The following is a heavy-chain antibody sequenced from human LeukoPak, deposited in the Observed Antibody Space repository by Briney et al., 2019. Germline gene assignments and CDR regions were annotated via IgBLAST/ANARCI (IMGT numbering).Heavy chain of an antibody. D-gene: IGHD3-10*01. Sequence: GGSLRLSCAASGFTFSSYGMSWVRQAPWKGLEWVSPISGSGGSTYYADSVKGRFTISRDNSKNTLYLQMNSLRAEDTAVYYCALYHESEFMVPADYWGQGTLVTVSS. CDR2: ISGSGGST. CDR3: ALYHESEFMVPADY. V-gene: IGHV3-23*01. J-gene: IGHJ4*02. CDR1: GFTFSSYG.